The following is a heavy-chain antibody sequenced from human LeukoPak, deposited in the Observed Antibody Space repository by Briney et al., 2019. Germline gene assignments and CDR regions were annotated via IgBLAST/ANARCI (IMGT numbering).Heavy chain of an antibody. Sequence: GGSLRLSCAASGFTFSSYWMSWVRQAPGKRLEWVANIKQDGSEKYYVDSVKGRFTISRDNAKNSLYLQMNSLRAEDTAVYYCARAGGSGYDDYWGQGTLVTVSS. CDR3: ARAGGSGYDDY. CDR1: GFTFSSYW. CDR2: IKQDGSEK. V-gene: IGHV3-7*01. J-gene: IGHJ4*02. D-gene: IGHD5-12*01.